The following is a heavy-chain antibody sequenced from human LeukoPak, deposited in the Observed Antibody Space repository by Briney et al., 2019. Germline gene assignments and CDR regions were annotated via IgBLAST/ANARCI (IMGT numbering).Heavy chain of an antibody. D-gene: IGHD3-9*01. Sequence: PGGSLRLSCAASGFTFDDYAMHWVRQAPGKGLEWVSGISWNSGSIGYADSVKGRFTISRDNAKNSLYLQMNSLRAEDTALYYCAKDMKRYFDWFPYGGWFDPWGQGTLVTVSS. CDR2: ISWNSGSI. CDR3: AKDMKRYFDWFPYGGWFDP. J-gene: IGHJ5*02. CDR1: GFTFDDYA. V-gene: IGHV3-9*01.